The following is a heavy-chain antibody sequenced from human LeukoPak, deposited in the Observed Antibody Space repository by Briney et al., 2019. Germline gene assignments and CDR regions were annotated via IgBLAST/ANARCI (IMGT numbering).Heavy chain of an antibody. CDR1: GFTFSSYA. V-gene: IGHV3-30*04. D-gene: IGHD2-21*02. CDR3: ARPEPTIVVVTSGAFDI. J-gene: IGHJ3*02. CDR2: ISYDGSNK. Sequence: GGSLRLSCAASGFTFSSYAMHWVRQAPGKGLEWVAVISYDGSNKYYADSVKGRFTISRDNSKSTLYLQMNSLRAEDTAVYYCARPEPTIVVVTSGAFDIWGQGTMVTVSS.